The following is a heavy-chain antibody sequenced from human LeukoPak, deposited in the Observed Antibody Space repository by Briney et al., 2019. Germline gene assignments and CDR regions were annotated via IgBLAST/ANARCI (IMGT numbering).Heavy chain of an antibody. D-gene: IGHD6-19*01. Sequence: GGSLRLSCAASGFTFSSYDMHWVRQATGKGLEWVPAIGTAGDTYYPGSVKGRFTISRENAKNSLYLQMNSLRAGDTAVYYCARADSSGWYDYWGQGTLVTVSS. CDR3: ARADSSGWYDY. J-gene: IGHJ4*02. V-gene: IGHV3-13*01. CDR2: IGTAGDT. CDR1: GFTFSSYD.